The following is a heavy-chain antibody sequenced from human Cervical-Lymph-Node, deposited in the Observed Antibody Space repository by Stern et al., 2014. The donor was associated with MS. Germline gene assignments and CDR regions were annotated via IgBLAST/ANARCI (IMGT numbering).Heavy chain of an antibody. V-gene: IGHV1-46*03. Sequence: QMQLVQSGAEVTRPGASGKVSCKASGDTFTSHYMHWVRQAPGQGLEWMGIINPSGDGTTYAQKFQGRLTMTRDTSTSTVYMELSSLTSEDTAVYYCTRPLAGTTLLFDSWGQGTLVTVSS. CDR3: TRPLAGTTLLFDS. CDR1: GDTFTSHY. CDR2: INPSGDGT. D-gene: IGHD1-1*01. J-gene: IGHJ4*02.